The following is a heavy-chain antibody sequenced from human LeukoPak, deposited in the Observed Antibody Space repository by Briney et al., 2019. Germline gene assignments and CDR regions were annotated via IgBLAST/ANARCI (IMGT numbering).Heavy chain of an antibody. CDR2: IYHSGST. CDR3: ARGIILRFLGTPTGDAFDI. J-gene: IGHJ3*02. Sequence: PSETLSLTCAVSGGSISSGGYSWSWIRQPPGKGLEWIGYIYHSGSTYYNPSLKSRVTISVDRSKNQFSLKLSSVTAADTAVYYCARGIILRFLGTPTGDAFDIWGQGTMVTVSS. CDR1: GGSISSGGYS. D-gene: IGHD3-3*01. V-gene: IGHV4-30-2*01.